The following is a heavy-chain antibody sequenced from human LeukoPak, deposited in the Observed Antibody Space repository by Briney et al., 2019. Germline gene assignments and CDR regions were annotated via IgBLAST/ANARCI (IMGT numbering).Heavy chain of an antibody. V-gene: IGHV4-34*01. Sequence: SETLSLTCAVYGGSFSGYYWSWIRQPPGKGLEWIGEINHSGSTNYNPSLKSRVTISVDTSKNQFSLKLSSVTAADTAVYYCAGVDDSSGYYYGYWGQGTLVTVSS. D-gene: IGHD3-22*01. CDR3: AGVDDSSGYYYGY. CDR2: INHSGST. J-gene: IGHJ4*02. CDR1: GGSFSGYY.